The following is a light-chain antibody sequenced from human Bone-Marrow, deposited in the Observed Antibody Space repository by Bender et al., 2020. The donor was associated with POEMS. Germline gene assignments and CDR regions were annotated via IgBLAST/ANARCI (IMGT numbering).Light chain of an antibody. CDR3: LLLHSADVRV. J-gene: IGLJ3*02. CDR2: DTS. CDR1: TGRVTETHF. V-gene: IGLV7-46*01. Sequence: QDVVTQEPSVTVSPGGTATLSCGSSTGRVTETHFPYWFQQKPGQAPKTLIYDTSQRHSWTPARFSGSLVGGKAILTLSGAQPEDEADYYCLLLHSADVRVFGGGTKLTVL.